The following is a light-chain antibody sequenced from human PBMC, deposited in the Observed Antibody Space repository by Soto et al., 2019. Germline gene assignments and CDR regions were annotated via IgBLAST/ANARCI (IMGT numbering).Light chain of an antibody. Sequence: EIVLTQSPATLSVSPGERATLSCRASQSVGSNLAWFKQKPGQAPRRLIYGASTRATGVPARFSVSGSGADFTLTISSLQSEDWAVSYCQQYTNWPPITFGQGTRLESK. CDR3: QQYTNWPPIT. CDR2: GAS. J-gene: IGKJ5*01. V-gene: IGKV3-15*01. CDR1: QSVGSN.